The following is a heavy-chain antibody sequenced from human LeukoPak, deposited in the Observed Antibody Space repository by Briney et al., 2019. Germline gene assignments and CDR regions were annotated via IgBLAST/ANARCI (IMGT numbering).Heavy chain of an antibody. D-gene: IGHD3-22*01. CDR2: IKQDGSEK. CDR3: ASYDSSGYYSGAVDI. J-gene: IGHJ3*02. Sequence: PGGSLRLSCAASGFTFSSYWMSWVRQAPGKGLEWVANIKQDGSEKYYVDSVKGRFTISRDNAKNSLYLQMNSLRAEDTAVYYCASYDSSGYYSGAVDIWGQGTMVTVSS. CDR1: GFTFSSYW. V-gene: IGHV3-7*01.